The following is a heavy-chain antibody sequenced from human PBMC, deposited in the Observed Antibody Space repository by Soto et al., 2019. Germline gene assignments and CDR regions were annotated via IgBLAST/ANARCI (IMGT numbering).Heavy chain of an antibody. Sequence: EVQLVESGGGLVQPGGSLRLSCSASGFIFSSYWMSWLRQAPGKGLEWVASMNEYGSERYYVDCVKGRFTISRDNAKNALYLQMNSLRADDTAVYYCARATGADKEDYWGQGTLVTVSS. CDR1: GFIFSSYW. CDR2: MNEYGSER. V-gene: IGHV3-7*04. CDR3: ARATGADKEDY. J-gene: IGHJ4*02. D-gene: IGHD3-10*01.